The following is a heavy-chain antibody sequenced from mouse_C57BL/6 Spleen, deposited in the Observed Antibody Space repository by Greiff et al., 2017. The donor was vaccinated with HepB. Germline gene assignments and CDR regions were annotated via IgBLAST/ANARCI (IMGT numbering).Heavy chain of an antibody. CDR1: GYAFSSSW. Sequence: VKLQQSGPELVKPGASVKISCKASGYAFSSSWMNWVKQRPGKGLEWIGRIYPGDGDTNYNGKFKGKATLTADKSSSTAYMQLSSLTSEDSAVYFCARNDWYFDVWGTGTTVTVSS. CDR2: IYPGDGDT. CDR3: ARNDWYFDV. J-gene: IGHJ1*03. V-gene: IGHV1-82*01.